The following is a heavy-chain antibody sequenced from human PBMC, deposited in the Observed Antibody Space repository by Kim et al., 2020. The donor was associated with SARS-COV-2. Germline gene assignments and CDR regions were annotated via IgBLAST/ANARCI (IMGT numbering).Heavy chain of an antibody. Sequence: GNPNYAQKLQGSVTITTDTSTGTAYMELRSLRSDDTAVYYCARDEGATDYWGQGTLVTVSS. CDR2: GNP. V-gene: IGHV1-18*01. D-gene: IGHD1-26*01. J-gene: IGHJ4*02. CDR3: ARDEGATDY.